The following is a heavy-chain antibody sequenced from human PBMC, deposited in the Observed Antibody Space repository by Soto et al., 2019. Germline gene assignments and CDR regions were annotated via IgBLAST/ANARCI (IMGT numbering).Heavy chain of an antibody. D-gene: IGHD5-12*01. CDR2: INSDGSST. CDR1: GFTFSSYW. Sequence: GGSLRLSCAASGFTFSSYWMHWVRQAPGKGLVWVSRINSDGSSTSYADSVKGRFTISRDNAKNTLYLQMNSLRAEDTAVYYWARDPHSGYDPPPMDVWGKGTTVTVSS. CDR3: ARDPHSGYDPPPMDV. J-gene: IGHJ6*03. V-gene: IGHV3-74*01.